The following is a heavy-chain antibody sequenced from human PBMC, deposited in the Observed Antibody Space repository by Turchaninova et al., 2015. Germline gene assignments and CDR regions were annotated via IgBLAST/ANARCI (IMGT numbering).Heavy chain of an antibody. CDR2: ICGGGVST. J-gene: IGHJ3*02. CDR3: AKDYAFDI. CDR1: GFTFSSYA. V-gene: IGHV3-23*04. Sequence: EVQLVESGGGLVQPGGSLRLSCAASGFTFSSYAMSWVRQAPGKGLEGVSAICGGGVSTYYADSVKGRLTISIDNSKKTLYLQMNSLRAEDTAVYYCAKDYAFDIWGQGTMVTVSS.